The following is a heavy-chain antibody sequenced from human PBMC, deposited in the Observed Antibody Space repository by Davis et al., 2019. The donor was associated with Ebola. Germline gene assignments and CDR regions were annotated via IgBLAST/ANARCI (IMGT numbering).Heavy chain of an antibody. D-gene: IGHD6-13*01. CDR3: AKVGIAGEFDY. CDR2: IKQDGSEK. CDR1: GGSFSGYY. J-gene: IGHJ4*02. V-gene: IGHV3-7*03. Sequence: PSETLSLTCAVYGGSFSGYYWSWVRQAPGKGLEWVANIKQDGSEKYYVDSVKGRFTISRDNAKNSLYLQMNSLRAEDTALYYCAKVGIAGEFDYWGQGTLVTVSS.